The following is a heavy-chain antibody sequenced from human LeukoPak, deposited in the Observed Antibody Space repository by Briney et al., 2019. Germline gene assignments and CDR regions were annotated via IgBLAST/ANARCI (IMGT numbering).Heavy chain of an antibody. J-gene: IGHJ5*02. V-gene: IGHV3-23*01. Sequence: GGSLRLSCAASGLTFSSYAMTWVRQAPGKGLELVSAISGSGTGPYYADSVRGRFTISRDNSKNTLYLQMNSLKTEDTALYYCTRDSGTYNWLDPWGQGTLVTVSS. CDR1: GLTFSSYA. D-gene: IGHD1-26*01. CDR2: ISGSGTGP. CDR3: TRDSGTYNWLDP.